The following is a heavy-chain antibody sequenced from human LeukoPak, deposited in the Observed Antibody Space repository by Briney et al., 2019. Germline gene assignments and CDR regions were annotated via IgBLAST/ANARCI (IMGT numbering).Heavy chain of an antibody. CDR3: ARHGTSGTNLNWFDP. CDR2: IYYSGST. CDR1: GGSISSFY. V-gene: IGHV4-59*01. Sequence: SETLSLTCTVSGGSISSFYWSWIRQPPGKGLEWIGYIYYSGSTNYNPSLKSRVHISVDTSKNQFSLKLSSVAAADTAVYYCARHGTSGTNLNWFDPWGQGTLVTVSS. J-gene: IGHJ5*02. D-gene: IGHD1-1*01.